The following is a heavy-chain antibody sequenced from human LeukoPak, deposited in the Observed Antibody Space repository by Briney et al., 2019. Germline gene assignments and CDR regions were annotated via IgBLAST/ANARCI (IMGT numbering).Heavy chain of an antibody. J-gene: IGHJ4*02. CDR3: AKDMYYEFWSGYYNY. CDR2: ISWNSGSI. V-gene: IGHV3-9*01. Sequence: GGSLRLSCAASGFTFSSYSIHWVRQAPGKGLEWVSGISWNSGSIGYADSVKGRFTISRDNAKNSLYLQTNSLRAEDTALYYCAKDMYYEFWSGYYNYWGQGTLVTVSS. D-gene: IGHD3-3*01. CDR1: GFTFSSYS.